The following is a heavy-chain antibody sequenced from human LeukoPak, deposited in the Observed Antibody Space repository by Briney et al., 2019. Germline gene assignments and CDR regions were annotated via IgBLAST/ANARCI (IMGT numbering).Heavy chain of an antibody. CDR1: GFTFSSYG. Sequence: GGSLRLSCAASGFTFSSYGMHWVRQAQGKGLEWVAVISYDGSNKYYADSVKGRFTISRDNSKNTLYLQMNSLRAEDTAVYYCAKDVWFGELFLNYFDYWGQGTLVTVSS. V-gene: IGHV3-30*18. D-gene: IGHD3-10*01. CDR2: ISYDGSNK. J-gene: IGHJ4*02. CDR3: AKDVWFGELFLNYFDY.